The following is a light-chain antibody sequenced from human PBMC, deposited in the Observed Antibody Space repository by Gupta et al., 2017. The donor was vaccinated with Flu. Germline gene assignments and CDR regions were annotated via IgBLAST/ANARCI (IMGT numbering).Light chain of an antibody. CDR1: KLGDKY. J-gene: IGLJ3*02. Sequence: GQTASITCSGDKLGDKYAYWYQQKAVQAPVLVIHQDRKRPSGIPERFSGSNSGNTATLTISGTQAMDEADYYCQTWDSSTANWVFGGGTKLTVL. CDR2: QDR. V-gene: IGLV3-1*01. CDR3: QTWDSSTANWV.